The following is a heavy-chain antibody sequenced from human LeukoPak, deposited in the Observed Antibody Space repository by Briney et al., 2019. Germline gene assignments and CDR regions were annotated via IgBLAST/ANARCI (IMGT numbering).Heavy chain of an antibody. J-gene: IGHJ3*02. D-gene: IGHD6-13*01. Sequence: GGSLRLSCAASGFTFSSYSMNWVRQAPGKGLEWVSYISSSSSTIYYADSVKGRFTISRDNAKNSLYLQMDSLRPEDTALYYCARAAYSSSWGGFAFDIWGQGTMVTVSS. CDR2: ISSSSSTI. CDR3: ARAAYSSSWGGFAFDI. V-gene: IGHV3-48*01. CDR1: GFTFSSYS.